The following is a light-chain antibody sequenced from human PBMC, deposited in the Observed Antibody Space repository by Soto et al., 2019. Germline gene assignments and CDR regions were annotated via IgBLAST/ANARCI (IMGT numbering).Light chain of an antibody. CDR3: SSYSISTAYL. CDR2: EVN. CDR1: GYDY. J-gene: IGLJ1*01. Sequence: GYDYVSWYQLHPGKAPKLMVFEVNNRPSGVSYRFSGSKSGNTASLTISGLQAEDEADYFCSSYSISTAYLFGTGTKVT. V-gene: IGLV2-14*01.